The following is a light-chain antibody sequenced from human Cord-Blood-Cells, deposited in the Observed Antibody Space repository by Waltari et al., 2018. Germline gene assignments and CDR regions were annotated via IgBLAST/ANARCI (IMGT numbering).Light chain of an antibody. Sequence: QAVVTQEPSLTVSPGGTVTLTCGSSTGAVTSGHYPYWFQQKPGHAPRTLIYDTSNKHSWTPARFSGSLRGGKAALTLSGAQPEDEADYYCLLSYSGARGVFGGGTKLTVL. CDR2: DTS. J-gene: IGLJ3*02. CDR1: TGAVTSGHY. V-gene: IGLV7-46*01. CDR3: LLSYSGARGV.